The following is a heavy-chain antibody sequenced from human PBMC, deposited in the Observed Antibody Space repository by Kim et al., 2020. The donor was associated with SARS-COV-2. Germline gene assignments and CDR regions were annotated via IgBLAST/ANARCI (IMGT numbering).Heavy chain of an antibody. Sequence: KGRFTISRDNSKNTLYLQMNSLRAEDTAVYYCARPVHSSGWYGHHAETDYWGQGTLVTVSS. CDR3: ARPVHSSGWYGHHAETDY. V-gene: IGHV3-66*04. D-gene: IGHD6-19*01. J-gene: IGHJ4*02.